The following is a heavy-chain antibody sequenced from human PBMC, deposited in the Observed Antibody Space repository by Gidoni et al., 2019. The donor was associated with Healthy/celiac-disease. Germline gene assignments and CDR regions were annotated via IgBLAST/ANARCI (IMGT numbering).Heavy chain of an antibody. CDR3: TTDPYDSSGYYFDY. J-gene: IGHJ4*02. V-gene: IGHV3-15*01. CDR1: GFTFSNAW. Sequence: VQLSESGGGLVKPGGSLRLSCAASGFTFSNAWMSWVRQAPGKGLEWVGRIKSKTDGGTTDYAAPVKGRFTISRDDSKNTLYLQMNSLKTEDTAVYYCTTDPYDSSGYYFDYWGQGTLVTVSS. CDR2: IKSKTDGGTT. D-gene: IGHD3-22*01.